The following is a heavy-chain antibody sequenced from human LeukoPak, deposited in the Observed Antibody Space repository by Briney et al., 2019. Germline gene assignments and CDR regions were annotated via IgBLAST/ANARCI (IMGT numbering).Heavy chain of an antibody. CDR2: IIPFFGTA. Sequence: SVKVSCKASGGTFSSYAISWVRQAPGQGLEWMGGIIPFFGTAKHAQKFQGRVTISADESTSTAYMELRSLRSDDTAVYYCARGPHERSGYPDDWGQGTLVTVSS. J-gene: IGHJ4*02. V-gene: IGHV1-69*13. D-gene: IGHD3-22*01. CDR3: ARGPHERSGYPDD. CDR1: GGTFSSYA.